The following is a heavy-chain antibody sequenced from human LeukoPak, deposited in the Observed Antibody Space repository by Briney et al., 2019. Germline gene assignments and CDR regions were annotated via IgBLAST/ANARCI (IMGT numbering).Heavy chain of an antibody. CDR1: GVSISSYY. J-gene: IGHJ4*02. Sequence: SETLSLTCSVSGVSISSYYWSWIRQPPGKGLEWIAYVYVTGTTNYNPSLKTRATISMDTSKNQLSLTLTSVTAADTAVYHCARVGSGGAWFDFWGQGTLVSVSS. CDR2: VYVTGTT. CDR3: ARVGSGGAWFDF. V-gene: IGHV4-59*01. D-gene: IGHD6-19*01.